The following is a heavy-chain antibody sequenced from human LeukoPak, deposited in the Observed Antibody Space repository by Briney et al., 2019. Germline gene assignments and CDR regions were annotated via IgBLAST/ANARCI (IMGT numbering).Heavy chain of an antibody. D-gene: IGHD2-2*01. CDR2: IRYDGSNK. CDR3: EAMVVPAASWFEP. CDR1: GFIFRSYD. Sequence: GGSLRLFCALSGFIFRSYDMLWVSEARGRALEWVAFIRYDGSNKYYADSVRGRFTVSRDTSKNTLYLAVNRQREADTDVYFCEAMVVPAASWFEPWGRGTLHSVFS. J-gene: IGHJ5*02. V-gene: IGHV3-30*02.